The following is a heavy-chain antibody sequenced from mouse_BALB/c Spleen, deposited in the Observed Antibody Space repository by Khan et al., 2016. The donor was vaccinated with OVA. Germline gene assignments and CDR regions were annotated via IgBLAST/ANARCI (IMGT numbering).Heavy chain of an antibody. CDR3: ERGYEFLPY. J-gene: IGHJ3*01. D-gene: IGHD2-12*01. CDR2: VNPNNGDT. Sequence: EVQLQQSGPDLVKPGASVKISCKASGYSFTVYYMTWVKQSHGKSPEWIGRVNPNNGDTNYNQNFKGKAILTVDKSSNTAYMELRSLTSEDSAVFYCERGYEFLPYWGQGTLVTVSA. V-gene: IGHV1-26*01. CDR1: GYSFTVYY.